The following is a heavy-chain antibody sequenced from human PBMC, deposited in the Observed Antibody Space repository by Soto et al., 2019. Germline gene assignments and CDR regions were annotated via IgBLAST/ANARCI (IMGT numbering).Heavy chain of an antibody. CDR1: GFTFSSYS. V-gene: IGHV3-33*08. CDR3: ASSIN. CDR2: IWYDGSNK. J-gene: IGHJ4*02. Sequence: LRLSCAASGFTFSSYSMNWVRQAPGKGLEWVGVIWYDGSNKDYAESVKGRFTISRDNSKNMLYLQMNSLRADDTAVYYCASSINWGQGTLVTVSS.